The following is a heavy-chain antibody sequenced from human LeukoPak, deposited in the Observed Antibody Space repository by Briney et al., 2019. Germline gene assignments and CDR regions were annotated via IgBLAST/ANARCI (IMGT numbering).Heavy chain of an antibody. V-gene: IGHV3-48*01. D-gene: IGHD2-2*01. Sequence: QTGGSLRLSCAASGFTFSSYSMNWVRQAPGKGLEWVSYISSSSSTIYYADSVKGRFTISRDNAKNSLYLQMNSLRAEDTAAYYCARGGTYYCSSTSCPFFDYWGQGTLVTVSS. CDR3: ARGGTYYCSSTSCPFFDY. CDR1: GFTFSSYS. CDR2: ISSSSSTI. J-gene: IGHJ4*02.